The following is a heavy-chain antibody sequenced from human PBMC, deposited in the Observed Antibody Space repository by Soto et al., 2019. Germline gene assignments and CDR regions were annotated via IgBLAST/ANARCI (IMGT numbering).Heavy chain of an antibody. J-gene: IGHJ4*02. D-gene: IGHD3-22*01. Sequence: QVQLLESGGGLVKPGGSLRLSCAASGFSFSDYYMNWIRQAPGKGLEWLSYISSTATYTNYADSVRGRFTTSRDSAKNSLYLDMNALRAEDTAVYYCARARLVVEGRFDYWGQGTLVTVSS. CDR1: GFSFSDYY. CDR2: ISSTATYT. V-gene: IGHV3-11*06. CDR3: ARARLVVEGRFDY.